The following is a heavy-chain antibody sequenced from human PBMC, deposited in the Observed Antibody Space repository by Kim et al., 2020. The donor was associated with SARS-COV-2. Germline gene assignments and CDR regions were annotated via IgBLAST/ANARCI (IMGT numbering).Heavy chain of an antibody. J-gene: IGHJ3*02. CDR1: GGSISSGGYY. D-gene: IGHD3-22*01. V-gene: IGHV4-31*03. CDR3: ARTPITMIVVVDAFDI. Sequence: SETLSLTCTVSGGSISSGGYYWSWIRQHPGKGLEWIGYIYYSGSTYYNPSLKSRVTISVDTSKNQFSLKLSSVTAADTAVYYRARTPITMIVVVDAFDIWGQGTMVTVSS. CDR2: IYYSGST.